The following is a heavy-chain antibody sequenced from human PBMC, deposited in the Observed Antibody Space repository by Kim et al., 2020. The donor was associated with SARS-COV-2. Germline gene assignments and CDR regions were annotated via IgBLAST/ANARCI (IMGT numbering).Heavy chain of an antibody. D-gene: IGHD5-18*01. V-gene: IGHV3-23*01. CDR3: AKLTWIQLWLGDYFDY. J-gene: IGHJ4*02. CDR1: GFTFSSYA. Sequence: GGSLRLSCAASGFTFSSYAMSWVRQAPGKGLEWVSAISGSGGSTYYADSVKGRFTISRDNSKNTLYLQMNSLRAEDTAVYYCAKLTWIQLWLGDYFDYWGQGTLVTVSS. CDR2: ISGSGGST.